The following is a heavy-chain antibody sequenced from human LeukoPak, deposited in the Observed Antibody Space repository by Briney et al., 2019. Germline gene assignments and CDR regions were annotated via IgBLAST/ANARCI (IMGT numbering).Heavy chain of an antibody. Sequence: SETLSLTCTVSGGSISSYYWSWIRQPAGKGLEWIGRIYTSGSTNYNPSLKSRVTMSVDTSKNQFSLKLSSVTAADTAVYYCARDTYYYDSSGYHPFDYWGQGTLVTVSS. V-gene: IGHV4-4*07. CDR3: ARDTYYYDSSGYHPFDY. CDR1: GGSISSYY. D-gene: IGHD3-22*01. J-gene: IGHJ4*02. CDR2: IYTSGST.